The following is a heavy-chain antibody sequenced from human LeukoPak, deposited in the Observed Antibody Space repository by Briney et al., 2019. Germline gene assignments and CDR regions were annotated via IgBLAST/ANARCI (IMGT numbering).Heavy chain of an antibody. CDR3: ARDLEWSNYYDSSGKWFDP. V-gene: IGHV1-69*05. Sequence: ASVKVSCKASGGTFSSYAISWARQAPGQGLEWMGRIIPIFVTANYAQKFQGRVTITTDESTSTAYMELSSLRSEDTAVYYCARDLEWSNYYDSSGKWFDPWGQGTLVTVSS. D-gene: IGHD3-22*01. CDR1: GGTFSSYA. J-gene: IGHJ5*02. CDR2: IIPIFVTA.